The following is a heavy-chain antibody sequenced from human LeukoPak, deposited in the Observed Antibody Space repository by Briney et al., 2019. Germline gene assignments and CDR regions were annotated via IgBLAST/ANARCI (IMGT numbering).Heavy chain of an antibody. J-gene: IGHJ4*02. CDR3: AKDRRVGCSTTTCYLFDS. Sequence: AGSLRLSCAASGFTFSNYWMHWVRQAPGKGLEWVSVLSGSGDTTYYADSVKGRFTISRDNSKNTLYLQMNSLRAEDTAVYYCAKDRRVGCSTTTCYLFDSWGQGTLVTVSS. CDR1: GFTFSNYW. D-gene: IGHD2-2*01. CDR2: LSGSGDTT. V-gene: IGHV3-23*01.